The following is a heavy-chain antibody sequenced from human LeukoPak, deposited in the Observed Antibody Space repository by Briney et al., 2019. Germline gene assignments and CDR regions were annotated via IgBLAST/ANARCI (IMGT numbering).Heavy chain of an antibody. J-gene: IGHJ4*02. V-gene: IGHV3-30*01. Sequence: GRSLRLSCAASGFTFSSYAMHWVRQAPGKGLEWVAVIPYDGSNKYYADSVKGRFTISRDNSKNTLYLQMNSLRAEDTAVYYCAREGGSSYAGRFDYWGQGTLVTVSS. CDR2: IPYDGSNK. CDR1: GFTFSSYA. CDR3: AREGGSSYAGRFDY. D-gene: IGHD6-6*01.